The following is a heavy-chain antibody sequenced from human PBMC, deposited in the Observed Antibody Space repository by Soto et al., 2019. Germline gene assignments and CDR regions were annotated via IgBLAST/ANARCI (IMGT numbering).Heavy chain of an antibody. CDR2: ISGSGFTP. V-gene: IGHV3-23*01. CDR1: GLTFSEYA. Sequence: GGSLRLSCAASGLTFSEYAMTWVRQAPGKGLDWVASISGSGFTPDYAASVNGRFTISRDNSKNMVYLQMNSLRVEDTAIYYCVNSDSTSAPWGQGSLVTVSS. D-gene: IGHD6-13*01. J-gene: IGHJ5*02. CDR3: VNSDSTSAP.